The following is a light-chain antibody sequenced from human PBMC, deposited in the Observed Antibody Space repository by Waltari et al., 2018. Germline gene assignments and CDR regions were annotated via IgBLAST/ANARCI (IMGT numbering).Light chain of an antibody. Sequence: EIVLTQSPGTLSLSPGERATLSCRASQSVARTLAWYQQKPGQDPRLLIYDTSTRATGIPDRFSGSGFGTDFSLTISRLEPEDFAVYYCQKYGTLPATFGQGTKVEIK. V-gene: IGKV3-20*01. J-gene: IGKJ1*01. CDR3: QKYGTLPAT. CDR2: DTS. CDR1: QSVART.